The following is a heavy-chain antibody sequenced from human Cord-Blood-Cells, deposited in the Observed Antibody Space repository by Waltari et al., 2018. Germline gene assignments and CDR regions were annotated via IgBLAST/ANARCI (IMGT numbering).Heavy chain of an antibody. Sequence: EVQLVESGGGLVQPGGSLRLSCAASGFPLSSSWMSWVRKAPGKGLEWVANIKQDGSEKYYVDSVKGRFTISRDNAKNSLYLQMNSLRAEDTAVYYCASTNDAFDIWGQGTMVTVSS. J-gene: IGHJ3*02. V-gene: IGHV3-7*01. CDR2: IKQDGSEK. D-gene: IGHD2-8*01. CDR1: GFPLSSSW. CDR3: ASTNDAFDI.